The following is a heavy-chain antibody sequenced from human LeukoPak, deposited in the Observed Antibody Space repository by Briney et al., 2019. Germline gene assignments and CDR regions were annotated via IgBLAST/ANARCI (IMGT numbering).Heavy chain of an antibody. CDR2: INPNSGGT. V-gene: IGHV1-2*02. CDR1: GYTFTGYY. D-gene: IGHD2-15*01. J-gene: IGHJ4*02. CDR3: ARDGGYCSGGSCYSDFDY. Sequence: ASVKVSCKASGYTFTGYYMLWVRQAPGQGLEWMGWINPNSGGTNYAQKFQGRVTMTRDTSISTAYMELSRLRSDDTAVYYCARDGGYCSGGSCYSDFDYRGQGALVTVSS.